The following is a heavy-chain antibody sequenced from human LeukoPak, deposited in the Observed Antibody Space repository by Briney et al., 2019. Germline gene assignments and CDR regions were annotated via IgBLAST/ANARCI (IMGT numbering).Heavy chain of an antibody. V-gene: IGHV4-59*12. CDR2: VYHSASP. J-gene: IGHJ5*02. D-gene: IGHD3-10*01. Sequence: SETLSLTCTVSGGSIRGYSWAWIRQPPGKGLESIVYVYHSASPDYNPSLKSRVSISLDASNNQFSLKLSSVTAADTAVYYCARDSEALLWFGESFTSWFDPWGQGTLVTVSS. CDR1: GGSIRGYS. CDR3: ARDSEALLWFGESFTSWFDP.